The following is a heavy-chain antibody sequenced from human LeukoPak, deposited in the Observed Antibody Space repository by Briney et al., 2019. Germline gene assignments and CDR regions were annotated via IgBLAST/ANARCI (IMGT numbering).Heavy chain of an antibody. CDR3: VRHFPPGRAATIDY. CDR2: IYYSGST. D-gene: IGHD5-12*01. Sequence: SQTLSLTCTVSGGSISSGDYYWSWIRQPPGKGLEWIGYIYYSGSTNYNPSLKSRVTISVDTSKNQFSLKLSSVTAADTAVYYCVRHFPPGRAATIDYWGQGILVTVSS. CDR1: GGSISSGDYY. V-gene: IGHV4-30-4*01. J-gene: IGHJ4*02.